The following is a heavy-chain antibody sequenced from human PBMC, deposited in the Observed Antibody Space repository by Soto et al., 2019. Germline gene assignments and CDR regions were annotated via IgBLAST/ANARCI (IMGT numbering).Heavy chain of an antibody. V-gene: IGHV4-34*01. D-gene: IGHD3-16*02. CDR3: ARGRLVYDYVWGSYRFDY. CDR2: INHSGST. CDR1: GGSFRGYY. Sequence: SETLSLTCAVYGGSFRGYYWSWIRQPPGKGLEWIGEINHSGSTNYNPSLKSRVTISVDTSKNQFSLKLSSVTAADTAVYYCARGRLVYDYVWGSYRFDYWGQGTLVTVSS. J-gene: IGHJ4*02.